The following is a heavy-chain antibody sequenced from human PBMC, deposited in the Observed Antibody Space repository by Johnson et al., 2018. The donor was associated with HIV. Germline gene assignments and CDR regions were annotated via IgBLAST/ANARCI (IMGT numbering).Heavy chain of an antibody. Sequence: VQLVESGGGLVQPGGSLRLSCAASGFTVSSNYMSWVRQPPGKGLGWVSVIYSGGSTYYADSVKGRFTISRDNSKNTLYLHMNSLRGEDTTVYYCARAPPGGAFDIWGQGTMVTVSS. CDR1: GFTVSSNY. V-gene: IGHV3-66*01. J-gene: IGHJ3*02. CDR3: ARAPPGGAFDI. CDR2: IYSGGST. D-gene: IGHD6-25*01.